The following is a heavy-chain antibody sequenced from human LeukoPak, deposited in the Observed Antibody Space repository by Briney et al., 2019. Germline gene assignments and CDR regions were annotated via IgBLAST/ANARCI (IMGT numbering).Heavy chain of an antibody. V-gene: IGHV3-21*01. Sequence: GGSLRLSCAASGFTFSSYSMNWVRQAPGKGLEWVSSISSGSSCIYYADSVKGRFTISRDNAKNSLYLQMNSLRAEDTAVYYCARDPHNDFWTGYYDYWGQGTLVTVSS. CDR2: ISSGSSCI. CDR3: ARDPHNDFWTGYYDY. D-gene: IGHD3/OR15-3a*01. J-gene: IGHJ4*02. CDR1: GFTFSSYS.